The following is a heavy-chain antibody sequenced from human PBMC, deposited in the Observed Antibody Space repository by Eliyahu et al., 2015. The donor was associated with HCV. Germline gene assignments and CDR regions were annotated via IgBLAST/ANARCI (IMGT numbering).Heavy chain of an antibody. D-gene: IGHD6-19*01. Sequence: QVQLQESGPXLVKPSEXLSLTCTVXGGSXTTYSWSWIRQPPGKGLEWIGYIHYSGXTNXXPSLKSRVTISLXTSKXQFSLILTSVTPADTAVYYCASGGGGIAVAGTGGWFDPWGQGTLVTVSS. CDR2: IHYSGXT. J-gene: IGHJ5*02. CDR1: GGSXTTYS. V-gene: IGHV4-59*01. CDR3: ASGGGGIAVAGTGGWFDP.